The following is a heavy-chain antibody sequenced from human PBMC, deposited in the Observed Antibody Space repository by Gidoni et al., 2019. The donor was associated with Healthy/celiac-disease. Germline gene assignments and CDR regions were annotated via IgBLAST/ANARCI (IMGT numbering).Heavy chain of an antibody. V-gene: IGHV1-8*01. Sequence: QVQLVQSCAYVKKPGASLQVSCKPSGYTFTSYAINWVRPATGQGLEWMGWMNPNSGNTGYEQKFQGRVTMTRNTSISTAYMELSSLRSEETAVYYCARSLFIVAGRLDPWGQGTLVTVSS. CDR2: MNPNSGNT. D-gene: IGHD6-19*01. J-gene: IGHJ5*02. CDR1: GYTFTSYA. CDR3: ARSLFIVAGRLDP.